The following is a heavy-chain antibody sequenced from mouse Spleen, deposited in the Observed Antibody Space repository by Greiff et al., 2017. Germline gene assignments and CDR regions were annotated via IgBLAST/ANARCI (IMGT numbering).Heavy chain of an antibody. D-gene: IGHD2-2*01. CDR2: IYPGSGST. CDR3: ARRGEWLRRNYAMDY. CDR1: GYTFTSYW. Sequence: QVQLQQPGAELVKPGASVKMSCKASGYTFTSYWITWVKQRPGQGLEWIGDIYPGSGSTNYNEKFKSKATLTVDTSSSTAYMQLSSLTSEDSAVYYCARRGEWLRRNYAMDYWGQGTSVTVSS. J-gene: IGHJ4*01. V-gene: IGHV1-55*01.